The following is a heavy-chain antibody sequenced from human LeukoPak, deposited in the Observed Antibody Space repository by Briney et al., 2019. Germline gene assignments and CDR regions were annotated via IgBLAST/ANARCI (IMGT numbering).Heavy chain of an antibody. D-gene: IGHD3-16*01. CDR2: ISPSGGSP. CDR1: GYTFTHYY. V-gene: IGHV1-46*01. Sequence: GASVKVSCKASGYTFTHYYIHGVRQAPGQGLEWMGIISPSGGSPTYAQKFQGRVTMTRDTSTGTVYIDLSSLRSEDTAVYYCSRDLRDWYFDLWGRGTLVTVSS. J-gene: IGHJ2*01. CDR3: SRDLRDWYFDL.